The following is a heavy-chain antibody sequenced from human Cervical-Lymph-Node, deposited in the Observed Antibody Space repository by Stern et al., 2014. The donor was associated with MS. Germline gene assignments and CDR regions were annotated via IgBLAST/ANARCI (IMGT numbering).Heavy chain of an antibody. V-gene: IGHV4-4*02. Sequence: VQLVESGPGLVKPSGTLSLTCTVSGASLSGVNWWTWVRQPPGKGLEWIGEIFHTGYTNYNPSLRIRVVMLVASSKSQFSLQLTSVTAADTAVYYCARGGGTDSPTYDYWGQGTLVTVS. CDR1: GASLSGVNW. D-gene: IGHD3-16*01. J-gene: IGHJ4*02. CDR3: ARGGGTDSPTYDY. CDR2: IFHTGYT.